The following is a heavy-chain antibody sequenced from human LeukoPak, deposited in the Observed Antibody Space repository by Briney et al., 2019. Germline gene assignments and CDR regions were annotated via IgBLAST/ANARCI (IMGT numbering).Heavy chain of an antibody. CDR2: IKEDGSEK. Sequence: GGSLRLSCVASGFTFSSYWMSWVRQAPGKGLEWVANIKEDGSEKDYLDSVKGRFTISRDNAKNSVYLQISSLRADDTAVYYCARDTRGGHFDYWGQGTLVIVSS. CDR3: ARDTRGGHFDY. J-gene: IGHJ4*02. CDR1: GFTFSSYW. V-gene: IGHV3-7*03. D-gene: IGHD6-25*01.